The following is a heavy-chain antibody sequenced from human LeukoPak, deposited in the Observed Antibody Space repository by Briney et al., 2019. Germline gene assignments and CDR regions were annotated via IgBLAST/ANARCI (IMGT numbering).Heavy chain of an antibody. CDR2: ISVYNGNT. V-gene: IGHV1-18*01. CDR1: GYTFTSYG. D-gene: IGHD3-3*01. CDR3: ARGYDFWSGYPHFDD. Sequence: SVKVSCKASGYTFTSYGVSWVRQAPGQGLEWVGWISVYNGNTNYVQKLQGRVTMTTDTPTNTAYMELRSLRSDDTAVYYCARGYDFWSGYPHFDDWGQGTLVTVSS. J-gene: IGHJ4*02.